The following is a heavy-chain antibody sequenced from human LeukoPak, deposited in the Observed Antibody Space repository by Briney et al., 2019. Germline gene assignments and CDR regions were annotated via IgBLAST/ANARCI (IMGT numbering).Heavy chain of an antibody. J-gene: IGHJ4*02. D-gene: IGHD3-10*01. Sequence: GGSLRLSCVASGFIVSSNYMTWVRQAPGKGLEWVSIIYSDGSTYYADSVKGRFTVSRDNSKNTLYLQMNSLRTEDTAVYYCASQFGYWGQGTLVTVSS. CDR2: IYSDGST. CDR3: ASQFGY. V-gene: IGHV3-66*04. CDR1: GFIVSSNY.